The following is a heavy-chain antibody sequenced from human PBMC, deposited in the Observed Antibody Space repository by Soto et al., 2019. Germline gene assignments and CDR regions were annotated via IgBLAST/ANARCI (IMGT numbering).Heavy chain of an antibody. CDR3: ARDPYEGYYYYVMDV. CDR2: INPDNGNT. D-gene: IGHD5-12*01. Sequence: GASVKVSCKASGYTFTSYAMHWVRQAPGQRLEWMGWINPDNGNTKYSQKFQGRVTIIRDTSASTAYMELSSLRSEDTAVYYCARDPYEGYYYYVMDVWGQGTTVTVSS. CDR1: GYTFTSYA. J-gene: IGHJ6*02. V-gene: IGHV1-3*01.